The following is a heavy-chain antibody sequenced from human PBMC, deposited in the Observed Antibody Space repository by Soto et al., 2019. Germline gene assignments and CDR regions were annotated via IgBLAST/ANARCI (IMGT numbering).Heavy chain of an antibody. CDR3: AKESKELLWVGEWDWVHYDGMDV. V-gene: IGHV3-30*18. CDR1: GFTFSSYA. D-gene: IGHD3-10*01. Sequence: QVQLVESGGGVVQPGRSLRLSCAASGFTFSSYAMHWVRRAPGKGLEWVAVISYDGSNKYYVDSVKGRFTISRDNSTNTLYLQMNSLRAEDTAVYYCAKESKELLWVGEWDWVHYDGMDVWGQGTTVTVSS. CDR2: ISYDGSNK. J-gene: IGHJ6*02.